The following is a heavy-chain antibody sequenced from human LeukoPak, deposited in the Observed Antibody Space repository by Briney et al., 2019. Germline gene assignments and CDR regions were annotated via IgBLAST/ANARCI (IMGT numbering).Heavy chain of an antibody. CDR1: GYTFTMYW. Sequence: GESLKIYCEGFGYTFTMYWIGWVRQMPGKGLEWMGVIYPGDSRTRYSPSFQGQVTISADRSINTAYLQWSSLKASDTAIYYCACRELTSTWSGPWGQGTLVTVSS. CDR3: ACRELTSTWSGP. CDR2: IYPGDSRT. J-gene: IGHJ5*02. D-gene: IGHD2-2*01. V-gene: IGHV5-51*01.